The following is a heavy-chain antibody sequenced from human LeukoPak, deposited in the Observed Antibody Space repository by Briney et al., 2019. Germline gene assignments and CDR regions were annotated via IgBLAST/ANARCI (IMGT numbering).Heavy chain of an antibody. Sequence: GGSLRLSCAASGFTFRSFAMDWVRQAPGKGLEWVAVISYDGSNKYYADSVKGRFTISRDNSKNTLYLQMNSLRAEDTAVYYCAKDLFPYSSGWYGFDYWGQGTLVTVSS. CDR2: ISYDGSNK. V-gene: IGHV3-30*18. D-gene: IGHD6-19*01. CDR1: GFTFRSFA. CDR3: AKDLFPYSSGWYGFDY. J-gene: IGHJ4*02.